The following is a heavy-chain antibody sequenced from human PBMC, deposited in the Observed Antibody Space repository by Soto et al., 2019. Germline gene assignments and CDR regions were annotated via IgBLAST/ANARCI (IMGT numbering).Heavy chain of an antibody. CDR2: ISGSGGST. CDR1: GFTFSSYA. V-gene: IGHV3-23*01. D-gene: IGHD6-13*01. Sequence: GGSLRLSCAASGFTFSSYAMSWVRQAPGKGLEWVSAISGSGGSTYYADSVKGRFTISRDNSKNTLYLQMNSLRAEDTAVYYCAKDRAAAGTTRKYYYYYGMDVWDQGTTVTVSS. CDR3: AKDRAAAGTTRKYYYYYGMDV. J-gene: IGHJ6*02.